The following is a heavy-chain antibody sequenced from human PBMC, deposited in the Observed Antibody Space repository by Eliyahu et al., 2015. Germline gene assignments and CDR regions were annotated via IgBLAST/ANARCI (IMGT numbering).Heavy chain of an antibody. CDR3: ANAGGMTTVTTTGQKHPNNWFDP. D-gene: IGHD4-17*01. CDR1: GYY. V-gene: IGHV4-34*01. J-gene: IGHJ5*02. CDR2: INHSGIT. Sequence: GYYWSWIRQPPGKGLEWIGEINHSGITNYNPSLKSRVTISVDTSKNQFSLKLSSVTAADTAVYYCANAGGMTTVTTTGQKHPNNWFDPWGQGTLVTVSS.